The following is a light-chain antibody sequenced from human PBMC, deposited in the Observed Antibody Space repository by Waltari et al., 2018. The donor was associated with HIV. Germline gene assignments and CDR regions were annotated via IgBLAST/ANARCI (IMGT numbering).Light chain of an antibody. CDR3: QSADNCGTHVV. J-gene: IGLJ3*02. CDR1: VLSKKY. Sequence: SYELTQPPSVSVSPGQTAGITCSGDVLSKKYTNWYRQKPGQAPVMVIYRGTERPSGIPGRFSGSNSGTTVTLTIAGVQAEDEADYYCQSADNCGTHVVFGGGTRLTVL. V-gene: IGLV3-25*03. CDR2: RGT.